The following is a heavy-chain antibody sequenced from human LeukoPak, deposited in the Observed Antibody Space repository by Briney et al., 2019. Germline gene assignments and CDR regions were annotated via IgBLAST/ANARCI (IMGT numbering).Heavy chain of an antibody. Sequence: ASVKVSCKASGYTFTGYYMHWVRQAPGQGLEWMGWINPNSGGTNYAQKFQGRVTMTRDTSISTAYMELSRLRSDDTAVYYCARDTDLYYDILTGYPYYYYGMDVWGQGTTVTVSS. CDR1: GYTFTGYY. V-gene: IGHV1-2*02. J-gene: IGHJ6*02. CDR2: INPNSGGT. CDR3: ARDTDLYYDILTGYPYYYYGMDV. D-gene: IGHD3-9*01.